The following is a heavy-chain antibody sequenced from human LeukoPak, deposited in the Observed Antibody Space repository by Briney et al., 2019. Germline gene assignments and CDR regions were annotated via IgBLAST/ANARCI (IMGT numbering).Heavy chain of an antibody. D-gene: IGHD6-13*01. Sequence: TLSLTCTVSGGSISSGGYYWSWIRQHPGKGLEWIGYIYYSGSTYYNPSLKSRVTISVDTSKNQFSLKLSSVTAGDTAVYYCARAPGIAAAGTHFDFWGQGTLVTVSS. V-gene: IGHV4-31*03. CDR1: GGSISSGGYY. CDR3: ARAPGIAAAGTHFDF. CDR2: IYYSGST. J-gene: IGHJ4*02.